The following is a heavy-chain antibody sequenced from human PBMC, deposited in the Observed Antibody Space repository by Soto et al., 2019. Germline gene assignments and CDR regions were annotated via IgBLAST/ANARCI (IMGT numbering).Heavy chain of an antibody. CDR1: GGSISSGGYY. CDR3: ARGRTYYYGSGSYLAYYFDY. J-gene: IGHJ4*02. CDR2: INHSGST. Sequence: SETLSLTCTVSGGSISSGGYYWSWIRQHPGKGLEWIGEINHSGSTNYNPSLKSRVTISVDTSKNQFSLKLSSVTAADTAVYYCARGRTYYYGSGSYLAYYFDYWGQGTLV. D-gene: IGHD3-10*01. V-gene: IGHV4-39*07.